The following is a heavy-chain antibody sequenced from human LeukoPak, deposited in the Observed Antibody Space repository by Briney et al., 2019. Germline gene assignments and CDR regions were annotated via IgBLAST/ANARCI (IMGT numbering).Heavy chain of an antibody. Sequence: SQTLSLTCTVSGGSISSGSYYWSWVRQPAGKGLEWIGEINHSGSTNYNPSLKSRVTISVDTSKNQFSLKLSSVTAADTAVYYCASPSGSYLLGFDYWGQGTLVTVSS. CDR1: GGSISSGSYY. CDR2: INHSGST. V-gene: IGHV4-61*09. J-gene: IGHJ4*02. D-gene: IGHD1-26*01. CDR3: ASPSGSYLLGFDY.